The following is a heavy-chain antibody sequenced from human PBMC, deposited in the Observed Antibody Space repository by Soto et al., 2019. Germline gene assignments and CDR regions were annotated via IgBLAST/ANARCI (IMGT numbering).Heavy chain of an antibody. J-gene: IGHJ6*02. CDR2: IWYDGSNK. CDR1: GFTFSSYG. D-gene: IGHD3-10*01. CDR3: ARARRAGAGRDGMDV. V-gene: IGHV3-33*01. Sequence: QVQLVESGGGVVQPGRSLRLSCAASGFTFSSYGMHWVRQAPGKGREWVAVIWYDGSNKYYADSVKGRFTISRDNSKNTRYLQMNSRRAEDTAVYYCARARRAGAGRDGMDVWGQGTTVTVSS.